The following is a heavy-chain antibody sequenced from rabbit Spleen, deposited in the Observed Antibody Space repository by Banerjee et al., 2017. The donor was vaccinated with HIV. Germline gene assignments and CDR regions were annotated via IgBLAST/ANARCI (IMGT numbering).Heavy chain of an antibody. Sequence: QEQLVESGGGLVQPGGSLKLSCKASGFDFSNYYMSWVRQAPGKGLERIACIYGGGAGGSAYYASWPKGRFTISKTSSTTVTLQMTRLTAADTATYFCARDLAGVVGWNFNLWGQGTLVTVS. V-gene: IGHV1S45*01. J-gene: IGHJ4*01. CDR2: IYGGGAGGSA. CDR1: GFDFSNYYM. D-gene: IGHD4-1*01. CDR3: ARDLAGVVGWNFNL.